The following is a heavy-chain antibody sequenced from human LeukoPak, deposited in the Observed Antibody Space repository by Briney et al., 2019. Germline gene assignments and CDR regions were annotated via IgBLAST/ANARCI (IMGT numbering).Heavy chain of an antibody. CDR3: ARDVDIVATIPLNWFDP. CDR1: GFTFSSYW. V-gene: IGHV3-7*01. J-gene: IGHJ5*02. Sequence: GGSLRLSCAASGFTFSSYWMSWVRQAPGKGLEWVANIKQDGSEKYYVDSVKGRFTISRDNAKNSLYLQMNSLRAEDTAVYYCARDVDIVATIPLNWFDPWGQGTLVTVSS. CDR2: IKQDGSEK. D-gene: IGHD5-12*01.